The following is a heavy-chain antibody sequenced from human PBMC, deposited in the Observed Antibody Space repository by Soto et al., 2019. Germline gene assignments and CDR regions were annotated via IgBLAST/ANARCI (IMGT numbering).Heavy chain of an antibody. CDR2: IWYDGSNR. J-gene: IGHJ3*02. CDR3: ARDGQNLAPDAFEM. CDR1: GFSFSSHA. Sequence: QVQLVESGGGVVQPGMSLRLSCATSGFSFSSHAMHWVRQAPGKGLEWVAQIWYDGSNRYYADSMRGRFTISRDFFKNTAFLQMDSLRAEDTAVYYCARDGQNLAPDAFEMWGQGTLVTVSS. V-gene: IGHV3-33*01.